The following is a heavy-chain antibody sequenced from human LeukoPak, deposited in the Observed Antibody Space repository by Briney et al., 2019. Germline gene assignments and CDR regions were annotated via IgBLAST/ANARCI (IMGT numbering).Heavy chain of an antibody. CDR2: IIPIFGTA. CDR1: GGTFSSYA. CDR3: ARGHYYGSGSYYNE. Sequence: SVKVSCKASGGTFSSYAISWVRQAPGQGLEWMGGIIPIFGTANYAQKFQGRVTITADESTSTAYMELSSLRPEDTAVYYCARGHYYGSGSYYNEWGQGTLVTVSS. D-gene: IGHD3-10*01. V-gene: IGHV1-69*13. J-gene: IGHJ4*02.